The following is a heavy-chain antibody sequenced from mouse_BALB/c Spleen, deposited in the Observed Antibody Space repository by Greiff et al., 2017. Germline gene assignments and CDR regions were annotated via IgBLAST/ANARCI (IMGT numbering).Heavy chain of an antibody. CDR3: TIYDYDGAWFAY. V-gene: IGHV1S81*02. Sequence: QVQLQQSGAELVKPGASVKLSCKASGYTFTSYYMYWVKQRPGQGLEWIGEINPSNGGTNFNEKFKSKATLTVDKSSSTAYMQLSSLTSEDSAVYYCTIYDYDGAWFAYWGQGTLVTVSA. J-gene: IGHJ3*01. D-gene: IGHD2-4*01. CDR2: INPSNGGT. CDR1: GYTFTSYY.